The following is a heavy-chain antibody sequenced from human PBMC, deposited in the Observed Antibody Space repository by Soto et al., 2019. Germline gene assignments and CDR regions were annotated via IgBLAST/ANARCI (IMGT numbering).Heavy chain of an antibody. CDR2: IVVGSGNT. CDR3: AAVPYDFWSGDLNDYYYYGMDV. CDR1: GFTFTSSA. V-gene: IGHV1-58*01. Sequence: SVKVSCKASGFTFTSSAVQWVRQARGQRLEWIGWIVVGSGNTNYAQKFQERVTITRDMSTSTAYMELSSLRSEDTAVYYCAAVPYDFWSGDLNDYYYYGMDVWGQGTTVTVSS. J-gene: IGHJ6*02. D-gene: IGHD3-3*01.